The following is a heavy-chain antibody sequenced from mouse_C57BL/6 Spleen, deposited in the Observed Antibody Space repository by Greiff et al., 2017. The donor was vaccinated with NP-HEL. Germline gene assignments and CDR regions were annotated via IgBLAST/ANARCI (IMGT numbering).Heavy chain of an antibody. V-gene: IGHV1-82*01. CDR1: GYAFSSSW. Sequence: VQLQQSGPELVKPGASVKISCKASGYAFSSSWMNWVKQRPGKGLEWIGRIYPGDGDTNYNGKFKGKATLTADKSSSTAYMQLSSLTSEDSAVYFCARGDYYGSKHYWGQGTTLTVSS. CDR3: ARGDYYGSKHY. D-gene: IGHD1-1*01. J-gene: IGHJ2*01. CDR2: IYPGDGDT.